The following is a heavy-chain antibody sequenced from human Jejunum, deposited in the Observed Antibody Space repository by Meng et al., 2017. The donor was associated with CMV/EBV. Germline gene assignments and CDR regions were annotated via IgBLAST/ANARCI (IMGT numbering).Heavy chain of an antibody. CDR3: TTDRYGGAYDI. J-gene: IGHJ3*02. V-gene: IGHV3-7*01. Sequence: CVASGFTFSGDWMAWVRQAPGEGLEWLTNIKQDGSVRNYVDSVKGRFTVSRDNAKNSLYLQMSSLRAEDTAIYYCTTDRYGGAYDIWGQGTMVTVSS. CDR1: GFTFSGDW. CDR2: IKQDGSVR. D-gene: IGHD3-9*01.